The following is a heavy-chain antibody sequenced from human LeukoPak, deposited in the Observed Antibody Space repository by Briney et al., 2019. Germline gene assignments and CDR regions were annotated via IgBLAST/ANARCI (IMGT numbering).Heavy chain of an antibody. J-gene: IGHJ4*02. D-gene: IGHD3-10*01. Sequence: GGSLRLSCAASGFTFSSYAMNWVRQAPGKGLEWVSAISGSGGATYYADSVKGRFTMSRDNSKNTLYLKMNSLRAEDTAVYYCAKGAYYHGSGRYFDYWGQGTLVTVSS. CDR1: GFTFSSYA. V-gene: IGHV3-23*01. CDR2: ISGSGGAT. CDR3: AKGAYYHGSGRYFDY.